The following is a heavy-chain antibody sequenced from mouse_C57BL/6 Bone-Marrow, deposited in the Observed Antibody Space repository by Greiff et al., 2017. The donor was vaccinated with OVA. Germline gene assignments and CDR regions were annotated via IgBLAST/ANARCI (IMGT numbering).Heavy chain of an antibody. V-gene: IGHV14-4*01. CDR3: TTDGGSSYWYFGV. Sequence: VHVKQSGAELVRPGASVKLSCTASGFNIKDDYMHWVKQRPEQGLEWIGWIDPENGDTEYASKFQGKATITADTSSNTAYLQLSSLTSEDTAVYYCTTDGGSSYWYFGVWGTGTTVTVSS. J-gene: IGHJ1*03. CDR1: GFNIKDDY. CDR2: IDPENGDT. D-gene: IGHD1-1*01.